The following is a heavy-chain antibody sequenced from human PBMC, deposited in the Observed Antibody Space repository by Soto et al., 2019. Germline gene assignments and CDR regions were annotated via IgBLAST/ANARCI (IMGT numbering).Heavy chain of an antibody. CDR2: IYYSGST. D-gene: IGHD3-3*01. CDR1: GGSIISGGYY. CDR3: ARVTYYDFWSGYYTGLGFCYFDY. J-gene: IGHJ4*02. V-gene: IGHV4-31*03. Sequence: SETLSLTCTFSGGSIISGGYYWSWIRQHPGKGLEWIGYIYYSGSTYYNPSLKSRVTISVDTSKNQFSLKLSSVTAADTAVYYCARVTYYDFWSGYYTGLGFCYFDYWGQGTLVTVSS.